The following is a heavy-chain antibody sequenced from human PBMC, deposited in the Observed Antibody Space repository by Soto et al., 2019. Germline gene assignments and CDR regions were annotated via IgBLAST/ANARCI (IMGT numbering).Heavy chain of an antibody. J-gene: IGHJ6*02. V-gene: IGHV1-69*01. CDR3: ARSQGSSTSLEIYYYCYYGMDV. CDR2: IIPIPGTA. CDR1: GGTFGSYA. Sequence: QVQLVQSGAEVKKPGSSVKVSCKASGGTFGSYAISWVRQAPGQGLEWMGGIIPIPGTANYAQKFQGRVTIAADESTSTAHMELSSLRSEDTAVYYCARSQGSSTSLEIYYYCYYGMDVWGQGTTVTVSS. D-gene: IGHD2-2*01.